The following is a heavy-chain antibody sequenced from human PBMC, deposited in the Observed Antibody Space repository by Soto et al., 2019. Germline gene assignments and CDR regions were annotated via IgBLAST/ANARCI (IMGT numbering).Heavy chain of an antibody. CDR3: GHRRAGYFDS. CDR1: GFSLTETGMG. J-gene: IGHJ4*02. Sequence: QITLKESGHTLVKPTQTLTLTCTFSGFSLTETGMGVGWIRQPPGKALEWLALIYWDDDKRYSPSLKRGLPISKDASNNQVVPTKTNVDAVDTPNYYWGHRRAGYFDSWGQGTWVTFSS. V-gene: IGHV2-5*02. CDR2: IYWDDDK.